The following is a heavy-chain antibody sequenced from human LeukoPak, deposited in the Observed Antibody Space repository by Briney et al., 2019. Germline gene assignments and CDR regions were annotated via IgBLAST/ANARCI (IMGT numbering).Heavy chain of an antibody. J-gene: IGHJ4*02. D-gene: IGHD4-17*01. CDR3: AKDVYGDYGGLDY. CDR1: GFPFSTYA. Sequence: GGSLRLSCAASGFPFSTYAMSWVRQAPGKGLEWVSSIRGSDGSTYYADSVKGRFAISRDNSKNTLYLQMNSLRAEDTAVYYCAKDVYGDYGGLDYRGQGTLVTVSS. V-gene: IGHV3-23*01. CDR2: IRGSDGST.